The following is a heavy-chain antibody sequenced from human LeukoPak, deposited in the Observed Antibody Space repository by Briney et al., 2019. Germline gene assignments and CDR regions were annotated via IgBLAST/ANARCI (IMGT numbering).Heavy chain of an antibody. J-gene: IGHJ4*02. D-gene: IGHD3-22*01. Sequence: SETLSLTCAVYGGSFSGYYWSWIRQPPGKGLEWIGEINHSGSTNYNPSLKSRVTISVDTSKNQFSLKLSSVTAADTAVYYCARGQPHTYYYDSSGYYYNDWGQGTLVTVSS. V-gene: IGHV4-34*01. CDR1: GGSFSGYY. CDR2: INHSGST. CDR3: ARGQPHTYYYDSSGYYYND.